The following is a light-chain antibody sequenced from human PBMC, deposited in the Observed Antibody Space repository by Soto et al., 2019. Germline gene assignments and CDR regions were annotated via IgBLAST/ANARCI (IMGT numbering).Light chain of an antibody. V-gene: IGLV2-14*01. Sequence: QSALAQPASVSGSPGQSITISCTGTNSDVGGYNYVSWYQQFPGKAPKLMIHEVSNRPSGVSNRFSGSKSGNTASLTISGLQADDEADYYCSSYTSRETWVFGGGTKLTVL. CDR2: EVS. CDR1: NSDVGGYNY. J-gene: IGLJ3*02. CDR3: SSYTSRETWV.